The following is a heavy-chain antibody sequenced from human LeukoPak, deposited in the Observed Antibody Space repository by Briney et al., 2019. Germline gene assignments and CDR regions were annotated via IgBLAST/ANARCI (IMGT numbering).Heavy chain of an antibody. V-gene: IGHV4-4*07. Sequence: PSETLSLTCTVSGGSISNDYWSWIRQAAGKELEWIGRIYTRGSTNYNPSLKSRVTISLDKSKKQFSLNLNSVTAADTAVYYCARGGTYGSGRNQHTTLGYWGRGTLVTVSS. CDR1: GGSISNDY. J-gene: IGHJ4*02. CDR3: ARGGTYGSGRNQHTTLGY. D-gene: IGHD3-10*01. CDR2: IYTRGST.